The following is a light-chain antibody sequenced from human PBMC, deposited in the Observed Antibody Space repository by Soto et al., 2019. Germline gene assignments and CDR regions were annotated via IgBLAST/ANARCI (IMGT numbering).Light chain of an antibody. CDR2: RAS. CDR3: QPYNSYSLWT. V-gene: IGKV1-5*03. J-gene: IGKJ1*01. Sequence: DIEMTQSPSILSASVGDGVSITCRASQSIRNWLAWYQQKPGKAPKLLIYRASSLESGVPSRFSGSGSGTEFTLTISSLQPEDFAIYYCQPYNSYSLWTSGQGTKVDSK. CDR1: QSIRNW.